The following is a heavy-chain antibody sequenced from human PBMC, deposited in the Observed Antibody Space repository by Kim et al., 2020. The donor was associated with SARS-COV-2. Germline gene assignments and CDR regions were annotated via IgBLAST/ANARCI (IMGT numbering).Heavy chain of an antibody. V-gene: IGHV4-39*01. CDR2: IYYSGST. CDR1: GGSISSSSYY. CDR3: ARHPPLRRLWDAFDI. Sequence: SETLSLTCTVSGGSISSSSYYWGWIRQPPGKGLEWIGSIYYSGSTYYNPSLKSRVTISVDTSKNQFSLKLSSVTAADTAVYYCARHPPLRRLWDAFDIWGQGTMVTVSS. D-gene: IGHD3-10*01. J-gene: IGHJ3*02.